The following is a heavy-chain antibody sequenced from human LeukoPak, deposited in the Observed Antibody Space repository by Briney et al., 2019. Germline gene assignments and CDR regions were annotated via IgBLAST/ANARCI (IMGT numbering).Heavy chain of an antibody. J-gene: IGHJ4*02. CDR3: AKDVFSDYGDPE. V-gene: IGHV3-9*01. Sequence: PGGSLRLSCAASGFTFDGYAMHWVRQAPEKGLEWVSCISWNSGSIGYADSVKGRFTISRDNAKNSLYLQMNSLRAEDTVLYYCAKDVFSDYGDPEWGKGNLVTVSS. CDR1: GFTFDGYA. CDR2: ISWNSGSI. D-gene: IGHD4-17*01.